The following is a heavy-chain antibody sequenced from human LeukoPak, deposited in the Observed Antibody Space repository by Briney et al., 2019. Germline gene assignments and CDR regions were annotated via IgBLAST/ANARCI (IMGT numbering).Heavy chain of an antibody. D-gene: IGHD2/OR15-2a*01. CDR1: GGSISSYY. CDR3: ARILYSNNIDY. CDR2: IYYSGST. J-gene: IGHJ4*02. V-gene: IGHV4-59*12. Sequence: SETLSLTCTVSGGSISSYYWSWIRQPPGKGLEWIGYIYYSGSTNYNPSLKSRVTISVDTSKNQFSLKLSSVTAADTAVYYCARILYSNNIDYWGQGTLVTVSP.